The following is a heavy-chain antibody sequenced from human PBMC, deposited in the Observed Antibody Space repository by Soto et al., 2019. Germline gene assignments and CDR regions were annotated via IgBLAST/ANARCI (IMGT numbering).Heavy chain of an antibody. CDR1: GGSISSGGYY. V-gene: IGHV4-31*03. Sequence: ASETLSLTCTVSGGSISSGGYYWSWIRQHPGKGLEWIGYIYYSGSTYYNTSLKSRVTISVDTSKNQFSLKLSSVTAADTAVFYFARECPNPGYSSSWNWFDPWGQGTLVTVSS. CDR2: IYYSGST. D-gene: IGHD6-13*01. J-gene: IGHJ5*02. CDR3: ARECPNPGYSSSWNWFDP.